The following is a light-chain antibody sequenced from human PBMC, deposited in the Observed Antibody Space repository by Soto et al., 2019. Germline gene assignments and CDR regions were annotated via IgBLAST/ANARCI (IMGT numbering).Light chain of an antibody. V-gene: IGKV3-11*01. CDR3: QQRGT. CDR2: DAS. J-gene: IGKJ1*01. CDR1: QSVSSY. Sequence: IVLTQSPATLSLSPGERATLSCRASQSVSSYLAWYQQKPGQAPRLLIYDASNRATGIPARFSGSGSGTEFTLTISSLQSEDFAVYYCQQRGTFGQGTKVDIK.